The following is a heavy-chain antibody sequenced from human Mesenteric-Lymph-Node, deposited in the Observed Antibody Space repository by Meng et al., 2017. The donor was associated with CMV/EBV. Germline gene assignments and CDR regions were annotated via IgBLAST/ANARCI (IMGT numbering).Heavy chain of an antibody. CDR2: INAGNGNT. J-gene: IGHJ6*02. Sequence: MHWVRQAPGQRLEWMGWINAGNGNTKYSQKFQGRVTITRDTSASTAYMELSSLRSEDTAVYYCARGPNLEYFDWLLSTYYYYGMDVWGQGTMVTVSS. CDR3: ARGPNLEYFDWLLSTYYYYGMDV. D-gene: IGHD3-9*01. V-gene: IGHV1-3*01.